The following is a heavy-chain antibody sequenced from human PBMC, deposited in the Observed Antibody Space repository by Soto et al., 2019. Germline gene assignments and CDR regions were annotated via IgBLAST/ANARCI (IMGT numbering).Heavy chain of an antibody. CDR2: ISSSSSVI. D-gene: IGHD7-27*01. CDR3: ARDLSWGSNWYYYMDV. J-gene: IGHJ6*03. CDR1: GVILRDCA. V-gene: IGHV3-48*01. Sequence: PGGPHRLRSGTVGVILRDCAMNRIRQAPGKGLEWVSYISSSSSVIDYADSVKGRFTVSRDNARNSLYLQMNSLRAEDTAVYYCARDLSWGSNWYYYMDVWGKGTTVTVSS.